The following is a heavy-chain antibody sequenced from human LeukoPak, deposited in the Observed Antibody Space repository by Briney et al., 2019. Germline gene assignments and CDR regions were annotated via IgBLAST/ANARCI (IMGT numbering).Heavy chain of an antibody. J-gene: IGHJ4*02. D-gene: IGHD3-16*01. CDR1: GFTLSNYW. CDR2: INSAGIT. CDR3: ARGGGGYYFDY. V-gene: IGHV3-74*01. Sequence: PGGSLRLSCAASGFTLSNYWMHWVRQAPGKGLVWVSRINSAGITSYADSVKGRFTISRDNAKNTLYLQMNSLRAEDTAVYYCARGGGGYYFDYWGQGTLVTVSS.